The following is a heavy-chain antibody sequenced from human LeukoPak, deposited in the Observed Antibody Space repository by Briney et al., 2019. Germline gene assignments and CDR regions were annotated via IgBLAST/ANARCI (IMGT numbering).Heavy chain of an antibody. CDR1: GVSISSYY. J-gene: IGHJ4*02. V-gene: IGHV4-59*01. Sequence: SETLSLTCTVSGVSISSYYWSWIRQPPGKGLEWIGNIYDSGSTNYNPSLKSRVTISVDTSKNQCSLKLSSVTAADTAVYYCARQSISGSSLSYFDYWGKGTLVNVSS. CDR2: IYDSGST. D-gene: IGHD3-22*01. CDR3: ARQSISGSSLSYFDY.